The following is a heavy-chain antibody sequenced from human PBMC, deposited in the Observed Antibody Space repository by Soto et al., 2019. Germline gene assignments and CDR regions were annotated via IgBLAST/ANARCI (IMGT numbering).Heavy chain of an antibody. V-gene: IGHV4-4*07. CDR3: ARSAIMGIEVAGHFDS. D-gene: IGHD6-19*01. J-gene: IGHJ4*02. CDR2: MYVRGRG. Sequence: QVQLQESGPGLVKSSETLSLTCSVSGGPITGSYLSWIRQPVGKGLEWIGRMYVRGRGDYNPSLKSRVPMSIDTSKNQFSLKVKSVTAADTAVYYCARSAIMGIEVAGHFDSWGQGTLVSVSS. CDR1: GGPITGSY.